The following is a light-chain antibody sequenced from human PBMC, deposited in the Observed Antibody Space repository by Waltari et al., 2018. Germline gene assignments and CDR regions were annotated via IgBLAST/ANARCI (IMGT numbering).Light chain of an antibody. CDR3: QQYDISPLT. CDR2: GAS. V-gene: IGKV3-20*01. CDR1: QTVRTTY. J-gene: IGKJ4*01. Sequence: IVLTHSPRPLSLSPGERATFSFRASQTVRTTYLAGYQQKPGQAPTLLIYGASSRATGIPDRFSGSGSGTDFSLTISSLEPEDFAVYYCQQYDISPLTFGGGTKVEIK.